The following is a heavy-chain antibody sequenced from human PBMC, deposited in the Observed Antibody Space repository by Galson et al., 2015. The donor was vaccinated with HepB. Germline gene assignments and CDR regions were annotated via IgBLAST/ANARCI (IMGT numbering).Heavy chain of an antibody. D-gene: IGHD2-15*01. CDR3: ARGAYSSFDI. CDR2: TYRGSN. Sequence: CAISGDSVSNNNAAWNWIRQSPSRGLEWLGRTYRGSNQYAASMRGRIAINSDTSTNQFSLQLSSVTPEDTGLYYCARGAYSSFDIWGQGTMVTVSS. CDR1: GDSVSNNNAA. J-gene: IGHJ3*02. V-gene: IGHV6-1*01.